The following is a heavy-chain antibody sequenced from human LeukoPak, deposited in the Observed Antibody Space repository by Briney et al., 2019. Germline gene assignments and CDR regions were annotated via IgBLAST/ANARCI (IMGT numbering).Heavy chain of an antibody. V-gene: IGHV3-7*05. J-gene: IGHJ4*02. CDR3: ARANYYYDSSGYCY. D-gene: IGHD3-22*01. Sequence: PGGSLRLSCAASGFTFSSYWMSWVRQAPGKGLEWVANIKQDGSEKYYVDSVKGRFAISRDNAKNSLYLQMNSLRAEDTAVYYCARANYYYDSSGYCYWGQGTLVTVSS. CDR2: IKQDGSEK. CDR1: GFTFSSYW.